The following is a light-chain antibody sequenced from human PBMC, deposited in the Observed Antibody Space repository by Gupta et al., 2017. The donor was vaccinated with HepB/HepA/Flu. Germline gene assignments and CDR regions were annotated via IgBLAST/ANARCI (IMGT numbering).Light chain of an antibody. CDR3: QQSYTTPVT. Sequence: DIQITQSPSSLSASVGDRVTITCRASQSISSYLNWYLQRPGQAPKLLIYSASNLQSGVPSRFSGSGSGTDFTLSIIGLQPEDFATYYCQQSYTTPVTFGGGTKVEIK. CDR2: SAS. J-gene: IGKJ4*01. CDR1: QSISSY. V-gene: IGKV1-39*01.